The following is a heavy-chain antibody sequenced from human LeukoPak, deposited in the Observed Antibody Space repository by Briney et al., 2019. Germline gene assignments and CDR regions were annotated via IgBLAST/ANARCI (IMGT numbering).Heavy chain of an antibody. J-gene: IGHJ4*02. CDR2: ISSSSSYI. Sequence: GGSLRLSCAASGFTFSSYSMNWVRQAPGKGLEWVSSISSSSSYIYYADSVKGRFTISRDNAKNSLYLQMNSLRAEDTAVYYCARPIMVRGLTPSDYWGQGTLVTVSS. D-gene: IGHD3-10*01. V-gene: IGHV3-21*01. CDR3: ARPIMVRGLTPSDY. CDR1: GFTFSSYS.